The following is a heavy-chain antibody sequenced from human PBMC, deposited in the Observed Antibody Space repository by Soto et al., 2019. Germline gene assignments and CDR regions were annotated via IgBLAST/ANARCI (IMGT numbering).Heavy chain of an antibody. D-gene: IGHD4-17*01. V-gene: IGHV3-53*01. J-gene: IGHJ2*01. Sequence: EVQLVESGGGLIQPGGSLRLSCAASGFTVTNKYMTWVRQAPGKGLEWVSVIYSGGSTSYADSVKGRFTISRDNSKNILYLQMNSLRAEDTAVYYCARFDYGDYGWYFVLWGRGTLVTVSS. CDR2: IYSGGST. CDR1: GFTVTNKY. CDR3: ARFDYGDYGWYFVL.